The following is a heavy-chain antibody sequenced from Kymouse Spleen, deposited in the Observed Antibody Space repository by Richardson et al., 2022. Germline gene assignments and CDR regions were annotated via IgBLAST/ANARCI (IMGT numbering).Heavy chain of an antibody. J-gene: IGHJ4*02. CDR2: IWYDGSNK. V-gene: IGHV3-33*01. D-gene: IGHD1-7*01. CDR3: ARDHNNWNYVFDY. CDR1: GFTFSSYG. Sequence: QVQLVESGGGVVQPGRSLRLSCAASGFTFSSYGMHWVRQAPGKGLEWVAVIWYDGSNKYYADSVKGRFTISRDNSKNTLYLQMNSLRAEDTAVYYCARDHNNWNYVFDYWGQGTLVTVSS.